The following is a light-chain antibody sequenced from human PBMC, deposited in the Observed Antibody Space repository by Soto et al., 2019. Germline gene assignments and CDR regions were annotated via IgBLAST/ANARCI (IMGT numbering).Light chain of an antibody. CDR2: DAS. CDR3: QHYNSYSEA. J-gene: IGKJ1*01. CDR1: QSIRNY. Sequence: EVVLTQSPATLSLSPVERVTLSGMASQSIRNYLAWYQQKPGQAPRLVIYDASNRATGIPARFSGSGSGADFTLTISSLQPDDFATYYCQHYNSYSEAFGQGTKVDIK. V-gene: IGKV3-11*01.